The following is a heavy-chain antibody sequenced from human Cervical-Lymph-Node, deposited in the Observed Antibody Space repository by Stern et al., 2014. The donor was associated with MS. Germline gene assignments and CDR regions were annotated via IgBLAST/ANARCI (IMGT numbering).Heavy chain of an antibody. Sequence: QVQLVQSGAKAKKPGASVNVSCEASGFSFPTPYMHWIRQVPGKGLEWAGLINPNSKTHSYARQFQGRVIITRNTSTSTIYMELTGLRSEDTALYFCARVQRERRALDHFDPWGQGTLVTVSS. CDR1: GFSFPTPY. V-gene: IGHV1-46*03. J-gene: IGHJ5*02. D-gene: IGHD1-1*01. CDR2: INPNSKTH. CDR3: ARVQRERRALDHFDP.